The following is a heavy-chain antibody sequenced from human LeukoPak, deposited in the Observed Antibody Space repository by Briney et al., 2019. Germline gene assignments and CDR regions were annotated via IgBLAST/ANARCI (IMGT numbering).Heavy chain of an antibody. J-gene: IGHJ5*02. CDR1: GFTFSNAW. D-gene: IGHD3-3*01. CDR2: IRDTANSYST. Sequence: GGSLRLSCAASGFTFSNAWMSWVRQAPGKGLEWVGRIRDTANSYSTHYAASVKGRFTISRDDSKNSLYLQMNSLKTEDTAVYYCARSTIRLNWFDPWGQGTLVTVSS. CDR3: ARSTIRLNWFDP. V-gene: IGHV3-72*01.